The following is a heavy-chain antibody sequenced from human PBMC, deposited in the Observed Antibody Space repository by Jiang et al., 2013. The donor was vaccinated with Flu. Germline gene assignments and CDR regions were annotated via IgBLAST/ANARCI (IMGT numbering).Heavy chain of an antibody. CDR3: ARSDSCGGDCYFLDY. CDR1: GYTFTRYY. D-gene: IGHD2-21*02. CDR2: INPSGGGT. J-gene: IGHJ4*02. Sequence: SGYTFTRYYVNWVRQAPGQGLEWMGIINPSGGGTNYAQKFQGRVTMTRDTSTNTVYMELSSLTSEDAAFYYCARSDSCGGDCYFLDYWGQGTLV. V-gene: IGHV1-46*01.